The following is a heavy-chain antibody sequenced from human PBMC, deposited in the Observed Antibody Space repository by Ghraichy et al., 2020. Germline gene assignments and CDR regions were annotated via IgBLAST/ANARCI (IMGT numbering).Heavy chain of an antibody. D-gene: IGHD5-12*01. V-gene: IGHV3-23*01. CDR3: AKEAYSGYWCYFDY. CDR2: IGGGGGDT. CDR1: GFTFSNYA. Sequence: GGSLRLSCAASGFTFSNYAMTWVRQAPGKGLEWVSAIGGGGGDTYYADSAKGRFTISRDNSRNTLYLQMKSLRAEDTAVYYCAKEAYSGYWCYFDYWGQGTPVTVSS. J-gene: IGHJ4*02.